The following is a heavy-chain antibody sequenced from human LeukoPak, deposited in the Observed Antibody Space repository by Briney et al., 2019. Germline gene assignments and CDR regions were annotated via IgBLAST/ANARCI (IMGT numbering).Heavy chain of an antibody. J-gene: IGHJ6*02. D-gene: IGHD3-3*01. CDR3: AREGRDFWSGYYTYYYYGMDV. Sequence: ASVKVSCKASVYTFTSYAMHWVRQARGQRLEWMGWINAGNGNTKYSQKFQGRVTITRDTSASTAYMELSSLRSEDTAVYYCAREGRDFWSGYYTYYYYGMDVWGQGTTVTVSS. V-gene: IGHV1-3*01. CDR2: INAGNGNT. CDR1: VYTFTSYA.